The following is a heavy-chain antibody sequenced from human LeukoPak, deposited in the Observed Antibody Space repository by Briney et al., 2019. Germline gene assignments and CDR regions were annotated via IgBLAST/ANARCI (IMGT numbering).Heavy chain of an antibody. CDR2: LIPIFGTA. Sequence: GASVKVSCKASGGTFSSYAISWVRQAPGQELEWMGGLIPIFGTANYAQKFQGRVTITADESTSTAYMELSSLRSEDTAVYYCARLGPYYDSSGYGEYNWFDPWGQGTLVTVSS. CDR3: ARLGPYYDSSGYGEYNWFDP. D-gene: IGHD3-22*01. CDR1: GGTFSSYA. V-gene: IGHV1-69*13. J-gene: IGHJ5*02.